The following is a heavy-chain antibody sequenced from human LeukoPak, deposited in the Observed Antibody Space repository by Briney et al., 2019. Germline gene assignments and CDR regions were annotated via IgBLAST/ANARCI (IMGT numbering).Heavy chain of an antibody. CDR1: GFTFSSYW. V-gene: IGHV3-23*01. J-gene: IGHJ4*02. D-gene: IGHD3-22*01. CDR2: ISGSGGST. CDR3: AKDAPPNYYDSSGDPAY. Sequence: PGGSLRLSCAASGFTFSSYWMSWVRQAPGKGLEWVSAISGSGGSTYYADSVKGRFTISRDNSKNTLYLQMNSLRAEDTAVYYCAKDAPPNYYDSSGDPAYWGQGTLVTVSS.